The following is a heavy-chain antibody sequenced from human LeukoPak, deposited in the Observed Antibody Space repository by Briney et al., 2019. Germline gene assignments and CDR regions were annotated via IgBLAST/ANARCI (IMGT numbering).Heavy chain of an antibody. J-gene: IGHJ4*02. CDR3: ARVRMRGYSYGPFDY. V-gene: IGHV4-38-2*01. Sequence: SETLSLTCAVSGYSISSGYYWGSIRQPPGKGLEWIGSIYHSGSTYYNPSLKSRVTISVDTSKNQFSLKLSSVTAADTAVYYCARVRMRGYSYGPFDYWGQGTLVTVSS. CDR2: IYHSGST. D-gene: IGHD5-18*01. CDR1: GYSISSGYY.